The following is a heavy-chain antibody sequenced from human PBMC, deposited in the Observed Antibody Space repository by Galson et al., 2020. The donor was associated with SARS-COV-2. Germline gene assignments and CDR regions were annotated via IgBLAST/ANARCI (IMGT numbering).Heavy chain of an antibody. D-gene: IGHD3-22*01. J-gene: IGHJ4*02. Sequence: SETLSLTWTVSGGSVSSGSYYWSWIRQPPGKGLEWIGYIYYSGSTNYNPSLKSRVTISVDTSKNQFSLKLSSVTAADTAVYYCARGWTYYYDSRVFDYWGQGTLVTVSS. CDR3: ARGWTYYYDSRVFDY. CDR1: GGSVSSGSYY. V-gene: IGHV4-61*01. CDR2: IYYSGST.